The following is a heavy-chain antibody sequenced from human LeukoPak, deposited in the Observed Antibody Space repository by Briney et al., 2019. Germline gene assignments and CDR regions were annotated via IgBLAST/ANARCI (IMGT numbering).Heavy chain of an antibody. CDR1: GYSFTSNG. V-gene: IGHV1-69*01. D-gene: IGHD3-16*02. CDR3: AREMPDYVWESYRYRAPDYYYYLDV. J-gene: IGHJ6*03. CDR2: IIPIFDTA. Sequence: SVTVSFTATGYSFTSNGSSCLRQDPRHPLEWLGWIIPIFDTASYYNKFQGRITITADEATSTDHFEPRSMRSAAAAVYYCAREMPDYVWESYRYRAPDYYYYLDVWGKGTTLTISS.